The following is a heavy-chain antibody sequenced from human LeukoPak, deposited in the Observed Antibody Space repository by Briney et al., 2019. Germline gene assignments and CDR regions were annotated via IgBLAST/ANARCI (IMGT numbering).Heavy chain of an antibody. Sequence: PSXXLSLTCTVSGGSISSGDYYWSWIRQPPGKGLEWIGYIYYSGSTYYNPSLKGRVTISVDTSKNQFSLKLSSVTAADTAVYYCARDNTMVRGVIDYWGQGTLVTVSS. CDR1: GGSISSGDYY. D-gene: IGHD3-10*01. J-gene: IGHJ4*02. V-gene: IGHV4-30-4*08. CDR2: IYYSGST. CDR3: ARDNTMVRGVIDY.